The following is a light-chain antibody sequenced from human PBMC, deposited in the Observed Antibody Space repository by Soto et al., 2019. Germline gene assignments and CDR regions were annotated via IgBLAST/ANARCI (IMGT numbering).Light chain of an antibody. V-gene: IGLV1-44*01. CDR2: SNN. Sequence: QYVLTQPPSASGTPGQRVTISCSGSSSNIGSNTVNWYQQLPGTAPKLLIYSNNQRPSGVPDRFSGSKSGTSASLAISGLQSEDEADYYCAAWDDRLNGPVFGGGTKLTVL. J-gene: IGLJ2*01. CDR3: AAWDDRLNGPV. CDR1: SSNIGSNT.